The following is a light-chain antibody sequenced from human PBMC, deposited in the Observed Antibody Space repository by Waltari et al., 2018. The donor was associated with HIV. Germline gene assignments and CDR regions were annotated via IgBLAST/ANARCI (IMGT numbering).Light chain of an antibody. V-gene: IGKV1-39*01. CDR3: QQSYSGLT. J-gene: IGKJ3*01. CDR2: AAS. Sequence: DIQMTQSPHSLSASLGDRVVITCRASQTISVYLNWYQHKPGRAPNLLIYAASTLQTGVPPRFSGSGSGTDFTLTINGLQPEDFATYYCQQSYSGLTFGPGTKVDV. CDR1: QTISVY.